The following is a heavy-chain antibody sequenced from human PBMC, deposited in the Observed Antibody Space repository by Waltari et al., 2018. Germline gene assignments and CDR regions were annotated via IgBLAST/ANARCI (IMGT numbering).Heavy chain of an antibody. Sequence: QLQLQESGPGLVKPSETLSLTCTVSGGSISTIGYYWAWVRQPPGKGLEWIGTIYHRVTTYYNPSLESRVTISVDTSRNQFSLKLRSVTAADTAVYYCARHGGYFSNFDYWGQGTLVTVSS. CDR1: GGSISTIGYY. CDR2: IYHRVTT. CDR3: ARHGGYFSNFDY. V-gene: IGHV4-39*01. D-gene: IGHD2-21*01. J-gene: IGHJ4*02.